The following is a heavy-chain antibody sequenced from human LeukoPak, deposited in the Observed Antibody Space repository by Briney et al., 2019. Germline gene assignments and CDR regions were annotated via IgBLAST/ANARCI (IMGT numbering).Heavy chain of an antibody. D-gene: IGHD2-15*01. Sequence: GGSLRLSCAASGFTVSSKYMSWVRQAPGKGLEWVSVIYSGGSTYYADSVRGRFTISRDNSKNTLYLQMNSLRADDAAVYYCARAPVTSCRGAFCYPFDIWGQGTLVTVSS. CDR3: ARAPVTSCRGAFCYPFDI. CDR1: GFTVSSKY. J-gene: IGHJ4*02. V-gene: IGHV3-53*01. CDR2: IYSGGST.